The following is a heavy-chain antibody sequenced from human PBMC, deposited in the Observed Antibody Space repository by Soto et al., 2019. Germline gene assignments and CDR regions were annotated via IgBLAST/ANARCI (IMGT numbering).Heavy chain of an antibody. CDR1: GFTFTSYD. CDR3: ARVPFVNFGDSVPFDY. V-gene: IGHV1-8*01. Sequence: VQLLQSGAEVKKPGASVKVSCKTSGFTFTSYDINWVRQAPGQGLEWLGWVNPNSGNTDYAQKFQGRVPMTSNTSITTAYMELSSLRSEDTAVYYCARVPFVNFGDSVPFDYWGQGTRVTVSS. D-gene: IGHD4-17*01. CDR2: VNPNSGNT. J-gene: IGHJ4*02.